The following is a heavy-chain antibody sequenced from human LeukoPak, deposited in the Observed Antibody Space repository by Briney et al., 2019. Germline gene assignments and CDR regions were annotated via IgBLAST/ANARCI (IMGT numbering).Heavy chain of an antibody. V-gene: IGHV5-51*01. CDR3: ARSRSSRNWFDP. CDR1: GYNFAPYW. J-gene: IGHJ5*02. Sequence: PGKSLKISCKASGYNFAPYWLAWVRQMPRTGLEPMGVIYPGDSDTRYSPSFQGQVTISVDRYRNTAYLQWSSLTASDSAIYYCARSRSSRNWFDPWGQGTLVTVSS. D-gene: IGHD2-15*01. CDR2: IYPGDSDT.